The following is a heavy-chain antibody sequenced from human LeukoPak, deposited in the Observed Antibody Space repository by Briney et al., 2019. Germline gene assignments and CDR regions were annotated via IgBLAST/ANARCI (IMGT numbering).Heavy chain of an antibody. Sequence: SETLSLTCAVYGGSFSGYYWSWIRQPPGKGLEWIGEINHSGSTNYNPSLKSRVTISVDTSKNQFSLKLSSVTAADTAVYYCARAVYSSTWFDPWGQGTLSPSPQ. CDR3: ARAVYSSTWFDP. J-gene: IGHJ5*02. CDR2: INHSGST. D-gene: IGHD6-13*01. V-gene: IGHV4-34*01. CDR1: GGSFSGYY.